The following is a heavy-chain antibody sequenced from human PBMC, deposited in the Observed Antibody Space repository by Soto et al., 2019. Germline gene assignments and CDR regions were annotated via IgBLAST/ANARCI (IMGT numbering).Heavy chain of an antibody. D-gene: IGHD6-13*01. CDR2: IYNSGST. CDR3: ASGSSASAYIDY. Sequence: SETLSLTCTVSGGSVSSGSEYWSWIRQPPGRGLEWIGYIYNSGSTDYHTSHKSRVTISVDTSKNQFSLKLTSVTAADTAVYYCASGSSASAYIDYWGQGTQVTVSS. V-gene: IGHV4-61*01. CDR1: GGSVSSGSEY. J-gene: IGHJ4*02.